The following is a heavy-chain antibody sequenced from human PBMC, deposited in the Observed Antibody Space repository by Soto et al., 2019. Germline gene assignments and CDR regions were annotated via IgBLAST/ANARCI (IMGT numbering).Heavy chain of an antibody. J-gene: IGHJ6*02. Sequence: SETLSITCTVSGASISSGPFSCGSIRRPPGVGLEWIATFHYSENTNYTPSPESRVTISVDTSKNQFSLTVTSVTVADTARYYCARLGWYCSSTNCYGYHAMDVWGQGTTVT. CDR3: ARLGWYCSSTNCYGYHAMDV. CDR1: GASISSGPFS. CDR2: FHYSENT. D-gene: IGHD2-2*01. V-gene: IGHV4-39*01.